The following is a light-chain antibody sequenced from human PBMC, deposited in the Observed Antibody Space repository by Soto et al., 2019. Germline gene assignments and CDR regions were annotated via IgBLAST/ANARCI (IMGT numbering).Light chain of an antibody. Sequence: QSALTQPASVSGSPGQSITVSCTGTSSDVGGYNSVSWYQQHPGKPPKLIIYEVSNRPSGVSDRFSGSRSGNTASLTISGLQAEDEADYYCSSYTSTSSYVLATGTKLTGL. V-gene: IGLV2-14*03. CDR3: SSYTSTSSYV. CDR1: SSDVGGYNS. CDR2: EVS. J-gene: IGLJ1*01.